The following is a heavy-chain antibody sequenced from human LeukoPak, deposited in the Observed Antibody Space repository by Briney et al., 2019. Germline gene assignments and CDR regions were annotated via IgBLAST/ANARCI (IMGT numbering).Heavy chain of an antibody. CDR2: IRYDGSNK. Sequence: GGSLRLSCAASGFAVSSNYMTWVRQAPGKGLEWVAFIRYDGSNKYYADSVKGRFTISRDNSKNTLYLQMNSLRAEDTAVYYCANGLVVVTAAPHFDYWGQGTLVTVSS. D-gene: IGHD2-21*02. CDR1: GFAVSSNY. J-gene: IGHJ4*02. CDR3: ANGLVVVTAAPHFDY. V-gene: IGHV3-30*02.